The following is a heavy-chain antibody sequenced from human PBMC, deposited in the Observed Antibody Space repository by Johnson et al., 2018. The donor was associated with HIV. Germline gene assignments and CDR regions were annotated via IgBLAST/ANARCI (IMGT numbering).Heavy chain of an antibody. CDR1: GFTFSNYA. Sequence: EVQLVESGGGLVQPGGSLRLSCAASGFTFSNYAMTWVRQSPGKGLEWVSTISVSGDSTYYADSVKGRFTISREKSKNTLYVQMNSLRVEDTAVYYCARDLGRPDAVDVWGQGTLVTVSS. J-gene: IGHJ3*01. V-gene: IGHV3-23*04. CDR2: ISVSGDST. CDR3: ARDLGRPDAVDV. D-gene: IGHD2-15*01.